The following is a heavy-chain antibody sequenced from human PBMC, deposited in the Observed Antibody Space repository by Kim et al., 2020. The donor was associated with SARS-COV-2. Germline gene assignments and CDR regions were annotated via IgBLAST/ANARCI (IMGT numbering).Heavy chain of an antibody. D-gene: IGHD3-3*01. CDR1: GFTFSSYA. Sequence: GGSLRLSCAASGFTFSSYAMHWVRQAPGKGLEWVAVISYDGSNKYYADSVKGRFTISRDNSKNTLYLQMNSLRAEDTAVYYCARDTHITIFGVAQLDYWG. CDR2: ISYDGSNK. CDR3: ARDTHITIFGVAQLDY. J-gene: IGHJ4*01. V-gene: IGHV3-30-3*01.